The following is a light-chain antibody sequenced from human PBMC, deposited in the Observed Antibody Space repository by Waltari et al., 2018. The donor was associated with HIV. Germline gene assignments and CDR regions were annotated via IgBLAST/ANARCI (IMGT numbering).Light chain of an antibody. CDR3: QQYNIRPRGNT. Sequence: DIVMTQSPAILSVSPGERVTLSCRASQGVGSNLAWYQQKVGQAPRLLIYGAATRAAEIPVRFSGSGSGTDFTITIDSLQSEDFATYYCQQYNIRPRGNTFGQGTKLQIK. CDR1: QGVGSN. CDR2: GAA. J-gene: IGKJ2*01. V-gene: IGKV3-15*01.